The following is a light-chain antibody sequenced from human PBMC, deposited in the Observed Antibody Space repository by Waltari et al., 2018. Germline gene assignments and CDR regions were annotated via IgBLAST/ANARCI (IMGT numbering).Light chain of an antibody. CDR1: QSVSRA. Sequence: DIVLTQSPGTLSLSPGESATLSCRASQSVSRALAWYQQKPGQAPRLLLYRASNRATGIPDRFSGSGSGTDFSLTISSLEPEDFAVYYCQHYLRLPATFGQGTKVEIK. CDR3: QHYLRLPAT. J-gene: IGKJ1*01. V-gene: IGKV3-20*01. CDR2: RAS.